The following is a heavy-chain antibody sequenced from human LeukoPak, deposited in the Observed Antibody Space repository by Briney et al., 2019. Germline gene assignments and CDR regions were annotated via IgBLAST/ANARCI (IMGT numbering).Heavy chain of an antibody. CDR1: GGSFSGYY. CDR2: INHSGST. CDR3: ARGNSYYDSSDYFPWESFQH. J-gene: IGHJ1*01. Sequence: PSETLSLTCAVYGGSFSGYYWSWVRQPPGKGLEWVGEINHSGSTNYNPSLKSRVTISVDTSKTQFSLKLSSVTAADTAVYYCARGNSYYDSSDYFPWESFQHWGQGTLVTVSS. V-gene: IGHV4-34*01. D-gene: IGHD3-22*01.